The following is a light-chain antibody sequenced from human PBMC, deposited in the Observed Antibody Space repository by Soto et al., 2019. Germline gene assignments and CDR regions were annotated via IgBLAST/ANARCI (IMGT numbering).Light chain of an antibody. V-gene: IGKV1-5*03. CDR2: KAS. CDR1: QSIGSW. CDR3: QHYNSYPWT. Sequence: DIQMTQSPSTLSASVGDRVTITCRASQSIGSWVAWYQQKPGRAPNLLIHKASHLESGVPSRFSGSGSGTEFTLTISSLQPGDFATYYCQHYNSYPWTFGQGTKVDI. J-gene: IGKJ1*01.